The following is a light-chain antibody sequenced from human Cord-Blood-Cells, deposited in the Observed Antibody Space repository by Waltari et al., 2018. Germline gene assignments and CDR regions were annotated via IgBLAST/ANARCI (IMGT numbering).Light chain of an antibody. J-gene: IGLJ3*02. Sequence: QSALTQPASVSGSPGQSITISCTGTSSDVGSYNLVSWYQQPPGKAPKRMIYEVSKQPSGVSNRVSGSKSGNTASLTISGIQAEDEADYYCCAYAGSRVFGGGTKLTVL. CDR2: EVS. CDR3: CAYAGSRV. V-gene: IGLV2-23*02. CDR1: SSDVGSYNL.